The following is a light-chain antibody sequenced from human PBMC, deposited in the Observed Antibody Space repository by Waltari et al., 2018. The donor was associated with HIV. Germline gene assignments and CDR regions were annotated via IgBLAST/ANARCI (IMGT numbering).Light chain of an antibody. Sequence: QSALTQPASVSGSPGQSITISCTGNSRDAGHYSFFSWYQQYPGKAPKLMIYDVNNRPSGVSNRFSGSKSGDTASLTISGLQAEDEADYYCSAYTSSSIRVFGTGTQVTVL. CDR2: DVN. J-gene: IGLJ1*01. V-gene: IGLV2-14*03. CDR1: SRDAGHYSF. CDR3: SAYTSSSIRV.